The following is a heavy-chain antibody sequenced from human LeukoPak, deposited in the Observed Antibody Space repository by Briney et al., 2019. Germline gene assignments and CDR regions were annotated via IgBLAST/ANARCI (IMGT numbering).Heavy chain of an antibody. J-gene: IGHJ5*02. CDR3: ARGLRMRGTWSLWFDP. CDR2: INHSGST. CDR1: GGSFSGYY. Sequence: PSETLSLTCAVYGGSFSGYYWSWIRQPPGKGREWIGEINHSGSTNYNPSLKSRVTISVDTSKNQFSLKLSSVTAADTAVYYCARGLRMRGTWSLWFDPWGQGTLVTVSS. D-gene: IGHD1-26*01. V-gene: IGHV4-34*01.